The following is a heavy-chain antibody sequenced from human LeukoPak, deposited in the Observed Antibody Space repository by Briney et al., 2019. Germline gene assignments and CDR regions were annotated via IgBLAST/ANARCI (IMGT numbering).Heavy chain of an antibody. CDR2: IYSSGST. J-gene: IGHJ4*02. Sequence: SETLSLTCTVSGVSMSSYFWSWIRQPAGKGLEWIGRIYSSGSTNYNPSLKSRVTISVDTSKNQFSLKLSSVTAADTAVYYCARNDYGSGLFDYWGQGTLVTVSS. D-gene: IGHD3-10*01. CDR1: GVSMSSYF. V-gene: IGHV4-4*07. CDR3: ARNDYGSGLFDY.